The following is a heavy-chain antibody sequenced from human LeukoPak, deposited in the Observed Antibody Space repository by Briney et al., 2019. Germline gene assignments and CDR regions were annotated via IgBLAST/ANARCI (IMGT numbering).Heavy chain of an antibody. Sequence: SETLSLTRTLSGGSISSYYWNWIRQPPGKGLECIGYIYYSGSNNYNPPLKTRVPISVDTPKNQLSLKLSSVTDADTGVYYCARDTYYYDSSGYYYYFDYWGQGPLVTVPS. V-gene: IGHV4-59*12. D-gene: IGHD3-22*01. CDR3: ARDTYYYDSSGYYYYFDY. CDR2: IYYSGSN. CDR1: GGSISSYY. J-gene: IGHJ4*02.